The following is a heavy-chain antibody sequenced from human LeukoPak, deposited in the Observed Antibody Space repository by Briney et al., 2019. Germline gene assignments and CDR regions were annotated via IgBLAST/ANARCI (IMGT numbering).Heavy chain of an antibody. CDR3: AREFVDV. Sequence: ASVKVSCKASGYTFTIYGISWVRQAPGQGLEWMGWIRGYNGDTKYAQKLQGRVTLTTDTSTSTAYMELRSLRSDDTAVYYCAREFVDVWGQGTTVTVSS. CDR2: IRGYNGDT. V-gene: IGHV1-18*01. J-gene: IGHJ6*02. CDR1: GYTFTIYG.